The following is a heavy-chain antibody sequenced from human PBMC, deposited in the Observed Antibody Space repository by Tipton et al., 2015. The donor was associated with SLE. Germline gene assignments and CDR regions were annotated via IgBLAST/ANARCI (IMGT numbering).Heavy chain of an antibody. Sequence: GSLRLSCAASGFTINNIYINWVRQAPGKGLEWVSVLFPGVTAFYADSVKGRFTISRDTSKNTLFLQMNSLRPEDTAMYYCATPQGMHWGQGTLVTVSS. CDR2: LFPGVTA. J-gene: IGHJ1*01. V-gene: IGHV3-66*02. CDR1: GFTINNIY. CDR3: ATPQGMH.